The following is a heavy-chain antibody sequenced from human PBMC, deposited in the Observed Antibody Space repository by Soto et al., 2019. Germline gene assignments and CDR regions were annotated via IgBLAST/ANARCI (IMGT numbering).Heavy chain of an antibody. V-gene: IGHV1-69*13. CDR3: ARERRYYDSSGYYSNWFDP. D-gene: IGHD3-22*01. Sequence: SVKVSCKASGGTLSSYGISWVRQAPGQGLEWVGGIVPILGTTNYAQKFQGRVTITADESTSTAYMELSSLRSEDTAVYYCARERRYYDSSGYYSNWFDPWGQGTLVTVSS. CDR2: IVPILGTT. CDR1: GGTLSSYG. J-gene: IGHJ5*02.